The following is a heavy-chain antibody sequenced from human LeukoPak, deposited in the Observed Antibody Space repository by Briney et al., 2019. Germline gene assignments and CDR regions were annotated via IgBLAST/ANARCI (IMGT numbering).Heavy chain of an antibody. CDR1: GYTFTSYG. CDR2: IRAYHGNT. V-gene: IGHV1-18*01. J-gene: IGHJ3*02. D-gene: IGHD3-22*01. CDR3: ARASMIGASGAFDI. Sequence: GASVKVSCKASGYTFTSYGISWVRQAPGQGLEWMGWIRAYHGNTNYAQKLQGRVTMTTETSTSTAYMELRSLRSDDTAVYYCARASMIGASGAFDIWGQGTMVTVSS.